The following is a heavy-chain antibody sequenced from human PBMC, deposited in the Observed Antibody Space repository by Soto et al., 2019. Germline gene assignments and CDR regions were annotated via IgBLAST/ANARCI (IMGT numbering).Heavy chain of an antibody. Sequence: GGSLRLSCAASGFTFSSYWMHWVRQAPGKGLVWVSRMNEDGGTTDYADSVKGRFTISRDNAKNTLYLQMNSLRVEDTAVYYCASDLSARADVWGQGTTVTVYS. J-gene: IGHJ6*02. CDR3: ASDLSARADV. CDR2: MNEDGGTT. CDR1: GFTFSSYW. V-gene: IGHV3-74*01.